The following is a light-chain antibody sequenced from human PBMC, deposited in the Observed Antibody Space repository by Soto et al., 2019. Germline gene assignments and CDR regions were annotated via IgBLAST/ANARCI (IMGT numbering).Light chain of an antibody. CDR1: SSDVGNYDL. J-gene: IGLJ1*01. CDR2: EDT. Sequence: QSALTQPASVSGSPGQSITISCTGTSSDVGNYDLVSWYQQHPGKAPRLMIYEDTKRPSGVTYRFSGSKSGNTASLAISGLQAEDEADYYCCSYAGSSTYVFGTGTKVTV. CDR3: CSYAGSSTYV. V-gene: IGLV2-23*01.